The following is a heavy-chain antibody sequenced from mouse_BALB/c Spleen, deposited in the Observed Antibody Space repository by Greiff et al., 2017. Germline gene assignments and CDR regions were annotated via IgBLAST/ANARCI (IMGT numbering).Heavy chain of an antibody. J-gene: IGHJ2*01. Sequence: VQLQQSGPELVKPGASVKISCKASGYAFSSSWMNWVKQRPGQGLEWIGRIYPGDGDTNYNGKFKGKATLTADKSSSTAYMQLSSLTSVDSAVYFCARARRDYYFDDWGQGTTLTVSS. CDR1: GYAFSSSW. CDR3: ARARRDYYFDD. V-gene: IGHV1-82*01. CDR2: IYPGDGDT.